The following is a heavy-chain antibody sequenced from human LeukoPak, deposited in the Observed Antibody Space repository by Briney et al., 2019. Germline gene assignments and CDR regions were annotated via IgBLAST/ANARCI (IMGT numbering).Heavy chain of an antibody. J-gene: IGHJ4*02. Sequence: GGSLRLSCAASGFAFSDSYMSWIRQAPGKGLEWASYISSGATTLYYADSVKGRFTVSRDNAKNSLFLQMTSLRAEDTAVYYCAKGDYYDSRGYPVTKPSYNFDNWGQGTLVTVSS. D-gene: IGHD3-22*01. CDR1: GFAFSDSY. CDR2: ISSGATTL. V-gene: IGHV3-11*01. CDR3: AKGDYYDSRGYPVTKPSYNFDN.